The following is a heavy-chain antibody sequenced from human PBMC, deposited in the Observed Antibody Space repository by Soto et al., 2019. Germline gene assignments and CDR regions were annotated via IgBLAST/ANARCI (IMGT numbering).Heavy chain of an antibody. D-gene: IGHD6-13*01. CDR2: IKSKTDGGTT. V-gene: IGHV3-15*01. CDR3: TTDEQGGRAHYYYYYGMDV. Sequence: GGSLRLSCAASGFTFSSYAMSWVRQAPGKGLEWVGRIKSKTDGGTTDYAAPVKGRFTISRDDSKNTLYLQMNSLKTEDTAVYYCTTDEQGGRAHYYYYYGMDVWGQGTTVTVSS. J-gene: IGHJ6*02. CDR1: GFTFSSYA.